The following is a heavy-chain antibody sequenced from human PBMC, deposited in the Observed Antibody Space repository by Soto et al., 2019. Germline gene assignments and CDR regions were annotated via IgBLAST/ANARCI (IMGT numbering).Heavy chain of an antibody. CDR3: ARPASNYDFWGGLYYFDY. CDR1: GYTFTSYG. CDR2: ISAYNGNT. Sequence: QVQLVQSGAEVKKPGASVKVSCKASGYTFTSYGISWVRQAPGQGLEWMGWISAYNGNTNYAQKLQGRVTMTTDTSTSTAYMELRSLRSDDTAVYYCARPASNYDFWGGLYYFDYWGQGTLVTVSS. V-gene: IGHV1-18*01. D-gene: IGHD3-3*01. J-gene: IGHJ4*02.